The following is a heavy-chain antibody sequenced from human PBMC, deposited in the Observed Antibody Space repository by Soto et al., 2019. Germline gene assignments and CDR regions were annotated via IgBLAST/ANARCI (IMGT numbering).Heavy chain of an antibody. CDR3: VKDEQQLVSSTFNWFDP. CDR1: GFTFSSYA. Sequence: PGGSLRLSCSASGFTFSSYAMHWVRQAPGKGLEYVSAISSNGGSTYYAVSVKGRFTISRDNSKNTLYLQMSSLRAEDTALYYCVKDEQQLVSSTFNWFDPWGQGTLVTVSS. V-gene: IGHV3-64D*08. D-gene: IGHD6-13*01. J-gene: IGHJ5*02. CDR2: ISSNGGST.